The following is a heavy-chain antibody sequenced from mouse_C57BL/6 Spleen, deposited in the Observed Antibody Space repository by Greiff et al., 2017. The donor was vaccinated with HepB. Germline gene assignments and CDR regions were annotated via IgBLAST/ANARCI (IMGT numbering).Heavy chain of an antibody. J-gene: IGHJ4*01. D-gene: IGHD1-1*01. CDR3: ARGEGSSPYAMDY. Sequence: QVQLKQPGAELVRPGSSVKLSCKASGYTFTSYWMHWVKQRPIQGLEWIGNIDPSDSETHYNQKFKDKATLTVDKSSSTAYMQLSSLTSEDSAVYYCARGEGSSPYAMDYWGQGTSVTVSS. V-gene: IGHV1-52*01. CDR2: IDPSDSET. CDR1: GYTFTSYW.